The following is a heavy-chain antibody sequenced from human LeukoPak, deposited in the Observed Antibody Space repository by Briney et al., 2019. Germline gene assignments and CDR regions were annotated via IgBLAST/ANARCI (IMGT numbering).Heavy chain of an antibody. Sequence: GGSLRLSCTASGFTFGDYAMSWVRQAPGKGLEWVGFIRSKAYGGATEYAASVKGRFTISRDDSKSIAYLQMNSLKTEDTAVYYCTRAPNYLKVTYFDYWGQGTLVTVSS. V-gene: IGHV3-49*04. CDR3: TRAPNYLKVTYFDY. D-gene: IGHD1-7*01. CDR1: GFTFGDYA. CDR2: IRSKAYGGAT. J-gene: IGHJ4*02.